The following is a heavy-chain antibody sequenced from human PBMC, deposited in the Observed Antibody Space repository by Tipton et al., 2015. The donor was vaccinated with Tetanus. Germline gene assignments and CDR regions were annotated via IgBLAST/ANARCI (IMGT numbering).Heavy chain of an antibody. Sequence: LRLSCTVSGDSISSYYWNWIRQSPVKGLEWIGYINSGSTHYNPSLKSRVTISVDTSKNQFSLKLTSVTTADTAVYFCARTPDYYYGMDVWGQGTTVTVSS. CDR3: ARTPDYYYGMDV. CDR2: INSGST. J-gene: IGHJ6*02. V-gene: IGHV4-59*01. CDR1: GDSISSYY.